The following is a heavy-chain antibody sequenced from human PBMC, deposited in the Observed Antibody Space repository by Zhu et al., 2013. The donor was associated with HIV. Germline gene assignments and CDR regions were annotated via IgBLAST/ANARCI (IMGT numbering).Heavy chain of an antibody. J-gene: IGHJ6*02. CDR3: ARGRGDYTNSAGYYSMDV. CDR2: IIPIFGTT. V-gene: IGHV1-69*06. D-gene: IGHD4-4*01. CDR1: GDTFSSYA. Sequence: QVQLVQSGPEVKKPGSSVKVSCKPSGDTFSSYAFNWVRQAPGQGFEWLGGIIPIFGTTYSAQRFQGRVTITADKSTSTAYMELSSLRSDDTAVYFCARGRGDYTNSAGYYSMDVWGQGTTVTVSS.